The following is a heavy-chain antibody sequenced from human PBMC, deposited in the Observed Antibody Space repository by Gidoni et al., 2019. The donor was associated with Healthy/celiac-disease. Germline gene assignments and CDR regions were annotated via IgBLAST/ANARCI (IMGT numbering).Heavy chain of an antibody. Sequence: QVQLVESGGGVVQPGRSLRLSCAASGFTFSSYGMHWVRQAPGKGLEWVAVISYDGSNKYYADSVKGRFTISRDNSKNTLYLQMNSLRAEDTAVYYCAKERGYDLNYWGQGTLVTVSS. CDR2: ISYDGSNK. V-gene: IGHV3-30*18. J-gene: IGHJ4*02. CDR1: GFTFSSYG. D-gene: IGHD5-12*01. CDR3: AKERGYDLNY.